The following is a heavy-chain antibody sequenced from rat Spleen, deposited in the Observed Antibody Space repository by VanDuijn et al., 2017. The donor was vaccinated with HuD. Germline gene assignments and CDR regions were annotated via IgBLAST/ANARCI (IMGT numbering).Heavy chain of an antibody. CDR1: FYSITSSYR. CDR3: ARGGLGAPFAY. V-gene: IGHV3-3*01. CDR2: INSPGST. J-gene: IGHJ3*01. Sequence: EVQLQESGPGLVKPSQSLSLTCSVTFYSITSSYRWNWIRKFPGNKLEWMGYINSPGSTNYNPSLKSRISITRDTSKNQFFLQVNSVTTEDTATYYCARGGLGAPFAYWGQGALVTVSS. D-gene: IGHD5-1*01.